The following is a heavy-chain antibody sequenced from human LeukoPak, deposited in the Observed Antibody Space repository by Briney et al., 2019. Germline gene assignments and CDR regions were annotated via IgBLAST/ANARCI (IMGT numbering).Heavy chain of an antibody. CDR3: ARGGDYDILTGYPH. CDR1: GYTFTGSY. D-gene: IGHD3-9*01. Sequence: ASVKVSCKASGYTFTGSYMHWVRQAPGQGFEWMGWINPKSGGTNYAQKLQGRVTMTTDTSTSTAYMELRSLRSDDTAVYYCARGGDYDILTGYPHWGQGTLVTVSS. J-gene: IGHJ4*02. CDR2: INPKSGGT. V-gene: IGHV1-2*02.